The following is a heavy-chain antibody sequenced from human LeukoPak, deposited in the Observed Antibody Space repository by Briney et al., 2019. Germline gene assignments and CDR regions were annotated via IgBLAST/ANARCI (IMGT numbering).Heavy chain of an antibody. Sequence: SETLSLTCTVSGGSISSYYWSWIRQPPGKGLEWIGYVDYSGSTNYNPSLKSRVTISVDTSKNQFSLKLSSVIAADPAVYYCARGRPMYYDSSGYPLIYFDYWGQGTLVTVSS. CDR2: VDYSGST. CDR1: GGSISSYY. J-gene: IGHJ4*02. V-gene: IGHV4-59*01. CDR3: ARGRPMYYDSSGYPLIYFDY. D-gene: IGHD3-22*01.